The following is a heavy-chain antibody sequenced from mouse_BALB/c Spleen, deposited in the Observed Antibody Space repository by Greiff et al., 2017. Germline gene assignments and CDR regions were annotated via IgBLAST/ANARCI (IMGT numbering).Heavy chain of an antibody. V-gene: IGHV3-2*02. CDR1: GYSITSDYA. Sequence: EVQLVESGPGLVKPSQSLSLTCTVTGYSITSDYAWNWIRQFPGNKLEWMGYISYSGSTSYNPSLKSRISITRDTSKNQFFLQLNSVTTEDTATYYCATIYYYGSSYEYYAMDYWGQGTSVTVSS. J-gene: IGHJ4*01. CDR3: ATIYYYGSSYEYYAMDY. D-gene: IGHD1-1*01. CDR2: ISYSGST.